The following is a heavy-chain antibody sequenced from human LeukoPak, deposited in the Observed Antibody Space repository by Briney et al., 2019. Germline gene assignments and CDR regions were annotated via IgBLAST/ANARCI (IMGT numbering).Heavy chain of an antibody. CDR2: IIPIFGTA. CDR3: ARVRWVEFSGYDGSGAFDY. Sequence: ASVKVSCKASGYTFTSYGISWVRQAPGQGLEWMGGIIPIFGTANYAQKFQGRVTITTDESTSTAYMELSSLRSEDTAVYYCARVRWVEFSGYDGSGAFDYWGQGTLVTVSS. D-gene: IGHD5-12*01. CDR1: GYTFTSYG. V-gene: IGHV1-69*05. J-gene: IGHJ4*02.